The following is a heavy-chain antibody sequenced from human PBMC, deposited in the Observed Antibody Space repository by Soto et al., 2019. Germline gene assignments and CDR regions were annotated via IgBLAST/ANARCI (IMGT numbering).Heavy chain of an antibody. V-gene: IGHV4-34*01. CDR1: GGFVTSGSYY. D-gene: IGHD1-1*01. Sequence: QVQLQQWGAGLLKPSETLSLTCAVYGGFVTSGSYYWSWIRQPPGKGLEWIGEMSHSGGTHFNPSLKRRVPMSVDTSKNQFTLKMSSVTAADTALYYCARVERGTATTVVDAFDIWGPGTMVTVSS. J-gene: IGHJ3*02. CDR2: MSHSGGT. CDR3: ARVERGTATTVVDAFDI.